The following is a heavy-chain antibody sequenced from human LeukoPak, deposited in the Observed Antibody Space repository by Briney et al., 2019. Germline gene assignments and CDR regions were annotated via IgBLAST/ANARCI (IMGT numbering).Heavy chain of an antibody. J-gene: IGHJ3*02. CDR3: VGSSGIDAFDI. Sequence: GGSLRLSCTASGFTFGDYAMHWVRQAPGKGLEYVSAISSNGGSTYYADSVKGRFTISRDNSKNTLYLQMSSLRAEDTAVYYCVGSSGIDAFDIWGQGTMVTVSS. D-gene: IGHD6-19*01. V-gene: IGHV3-64D*06. CDR2: ISSNGGST. CDR1: GFTFGDYA.